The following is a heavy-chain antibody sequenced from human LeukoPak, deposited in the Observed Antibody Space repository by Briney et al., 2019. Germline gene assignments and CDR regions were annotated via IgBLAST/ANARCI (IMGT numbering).Heavy chain of an antibody. Sequence: PSETLSLTCTVSGGSISSSSYYWGWIRQPPGKGLEWIGNIHYSGSTHYNPSLKSRVTISVDTSKNQFSMKLSSVTAADTAVYYCARGDYGDYLGYFDFWGQGTLVTVSS. CDR2: IHYSGST. CDR1: GGSISSSSYY. D-gene: IGHD4-17*01. J-gene: IGHJ4*02. V-gene: IGHV4-39*07. CDR3: ARGDYGDYLGYFDF.